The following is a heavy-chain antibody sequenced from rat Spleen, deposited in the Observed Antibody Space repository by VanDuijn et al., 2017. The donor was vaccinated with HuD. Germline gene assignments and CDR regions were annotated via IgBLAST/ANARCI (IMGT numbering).Heavy chain of an antibody. CDR3: ARQDTSGYSNWFTY. Sequence: EVQLVESGGGLVQPGRSMKLSCAASGFTFSTYGMAWVRQAPKKGLEWVAYISYDGGSTYYRDSVKGRFTVSRENAKSTLHLLMDSLRSEDTATYYCARQDTSGYSNWFTYWGQGTLVTVSS. CDR2: ISYDGGST. V-gene: IGHV5-25*01. D-gene: IGHD4-3*01. CDR1: GFTFSTYG. J-gene: IGHJ3*01.